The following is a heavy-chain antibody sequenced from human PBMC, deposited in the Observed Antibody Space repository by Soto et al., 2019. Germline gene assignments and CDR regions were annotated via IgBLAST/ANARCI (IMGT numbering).Heavy chain of an antibody. CDR2: IIPIFGTA. J-gene: IGHJ5*02. CDR3: ARAHSGSYSWFDP. V-gene: IGHV1-69*06. CDR1: GYTFTRYY. Sequence: GASVKVSCKASGYTFTRYYMHWVRQAPGQGLEWMGGIIPIFGTANYAQKFQGRVTITADKSTSTAYMELSSLRSEDTAVYYCARAHSGSYSWFDPWGQGTLVTVSS. D-gene: IGHD1-26*01.